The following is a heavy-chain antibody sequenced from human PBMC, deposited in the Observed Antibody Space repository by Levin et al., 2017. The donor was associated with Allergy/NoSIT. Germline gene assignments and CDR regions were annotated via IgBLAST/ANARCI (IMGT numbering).Heavy chain of an antibody. D-gene: IGHD6-19*01. V-gene: IGHV4-61*02. CDR1: GASISSGSYH. J-gene: IGHJ5*02. Sequence: SQTLSLTCSVSGASISSGSYHWSWIRQPAGKGLEWIGRIDTGGTAYNPSLRSRVTISLDTSKNQFSLNLHSVTAADTAVYYCATYAGGRGGSGSWGQGTLVTVSS. CDR3: ATYAGGRGGSGS. CDR2: IDTGGT.